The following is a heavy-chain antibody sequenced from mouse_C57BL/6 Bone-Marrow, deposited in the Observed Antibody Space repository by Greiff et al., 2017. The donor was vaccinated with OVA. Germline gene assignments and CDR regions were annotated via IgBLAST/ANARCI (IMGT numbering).Heavy chain of an antibody. CDR3: ARDGNDAMDY. CDR2: IYPRSGNT. V-gene: IGHV1-81*01. Sequence: QVQLQQSGAELARPGASVKLSCKASGYTFTSYGISWVKQRTGQGLEWIGEIYPRSGNTYYNEKFKGKATLTADKSYSTAYMELRSLTSEDSAVYFCARDGNDAMDYWGQGTSVTVSS. CDR1: GYTFTSYG. D-gene: IGHD2-1*01. J-gene: IGHJ4*01.